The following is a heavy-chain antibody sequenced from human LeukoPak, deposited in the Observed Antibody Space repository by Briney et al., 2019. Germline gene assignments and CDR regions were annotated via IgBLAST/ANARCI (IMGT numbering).Heavy chain of an antibody. J-gene: IGHJ4*02. CDR2: IYYSGST. CDR3: ARQVSRTASHFDQ. V-gene: IGHV4-39*01. CDR1: GGSISSSIYH. Sequence: SETLSLTCTVSGGSISSSIYHWGWIRQPPGKGLEWIGSIYYSGSTFYNPPLKSRVALSVDTSKNQFSLRLSSVTAADTAIYYCARQVSRTASHFDQWGQGTLVTVSS.